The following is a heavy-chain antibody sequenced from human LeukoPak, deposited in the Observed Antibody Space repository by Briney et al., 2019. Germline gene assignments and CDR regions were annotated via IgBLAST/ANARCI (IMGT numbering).Heavy chain of an antibody. CDR3: AAQGSGYSYYYYMDV. V-gene: IGHV3-20*04. D-gene: IGHD3-22*01. CDR1: GFTFDDYG. CDR2: IKWNCGST. J-gene: IGHJ6*03. Sequence: PGGSLRLSCAASGFTFDDYGMSWVRQAPGKGLEWVSGIKWNCGSTGYADSVKGRFTISRDNAKNSLYLQMNRLRAEDTALYYCAAQGSGYSYYYYMDVWGKGTTVTVSS.